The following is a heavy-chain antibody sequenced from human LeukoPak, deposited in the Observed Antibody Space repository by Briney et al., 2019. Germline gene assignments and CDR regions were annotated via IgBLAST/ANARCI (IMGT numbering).Heavy chain of an antibody. Sequence: PSETLSLTCTVSGYSISSGYYWGWIRQPPGKGLEWIGSFHHSGSTYYNPSLKSRVTISVDTSKNQFSLKLSSVTAADTAVYYCARVWSSGWCEDYWGQGTLVTVSS. J-gene: IGHJ4*02. D-gene: IGHD6-19*01. CDR1: GYSISSGYY. V-gene: IGHV4-38-2*02. CDR3: ARVWSSGWCEDY. CDR2: FHHSGST.